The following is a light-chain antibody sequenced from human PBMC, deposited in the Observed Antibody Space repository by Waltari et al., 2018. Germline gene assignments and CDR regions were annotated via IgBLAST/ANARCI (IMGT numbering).Light chain of an antibody. CDR2: DVS. CDR3: NSYAGSSSWV. J-gene: IGLJ3*02. Sequence: QSVLSQPASGSGAPGQSFPLSFTVTNRTIGFSNYVSWYQQHPGKAPKLMIYDVSERPSGVSNRFSGSKSGNTASLTISGLQAEDEADYYCNSYAGSSSWVFGGGTKLTVL. V-gene: IGLV2-14*01. CDR1: NRTIGFSNY.